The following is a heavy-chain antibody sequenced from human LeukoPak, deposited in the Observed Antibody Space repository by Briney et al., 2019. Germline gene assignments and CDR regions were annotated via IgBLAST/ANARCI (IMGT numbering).Heavy chain of an antibody. CDR3: VKVGRELLPTLFDY. V-gene: IGHV3-30*14. CDR2: IWFDGSNK. J-gene: IGHJ4*02. CDR1: GFTFSSYV. Sequence: PGRSLRLSCAASGFTFSSYVMHWVRQAPGKGLEWVALIWFDGSNKYYADSVKGRFTISRDNSKNTLYLQMSNLRAEDTAVYYCVKVGRELLPTLFDYWGQGTLVTVSS. D-gene: IGHD1-26*01.